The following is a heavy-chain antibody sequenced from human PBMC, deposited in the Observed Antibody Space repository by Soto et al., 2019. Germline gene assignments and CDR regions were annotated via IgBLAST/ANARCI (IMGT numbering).Heavy chain of an antibody. D-gene: IGHD6-13*01. Sequence: EVQLVESGGGLVQPGVSLRLSCAASGFTFSSYSMNWVRQAPGKGLEWVSYISSSSSTIYYAVSVKGRFNIARDNAKNSLDLQMNSMIAEDTAVYYCVGWFVGIAAAGTIYWGQGTLVTVSS. CDR3: VGWFVGIAAAGTIY. CDR1: GFTFSSYS. V-gene: IGHV3-48*01. J-gene: IGHJ4*02. CDR2: ISSSSSTI.